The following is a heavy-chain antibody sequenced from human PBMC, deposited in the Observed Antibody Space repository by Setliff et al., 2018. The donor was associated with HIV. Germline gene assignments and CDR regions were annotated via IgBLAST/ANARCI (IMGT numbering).Heavy chain of an antibody. D-gene: IGHD2-15*01. CDR1: GASINSDAYY. CDR2: IYYSGTT. Sequence: PSETLSLTCTVSGASINSDAYYWGWIRQHPGRGLEWIGYIYYSGTTYYNPSLRSRVAISMDTSKNHFSLNLNSVTAADTAVYYCAREGYCSGGSCQRVNSAFDIWGLGTLVTVSS. V-gene: IGHV4-31*03. J-gene: IGHJ3*02. CDR3: AREGYCSGGSCQRVNSAFDI.